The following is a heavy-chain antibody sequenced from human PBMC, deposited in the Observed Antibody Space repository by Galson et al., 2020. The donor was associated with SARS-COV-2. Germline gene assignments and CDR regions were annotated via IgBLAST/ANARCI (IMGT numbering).Heavy chain of an antibody. CDR1: GFTFTTYG. D-gene: IGHD7-27*01. CDR2: ISYDGSNK. V-gene: IGHV3-30*18. Sequence: GGSLRLSCAASGFTFTTYGMHWVRQAPGKGLEWVAVISYDGSNKYYADSVKGRFTISRDNSKNKLYLQMNSLRGEDTAVYYCAKDGDGSSTPEGPYYYYMDVWGKGTTVTISS. CDR3: AKDGDGSSTPEGPYYYYMDV. J-gene: IGHJ6*03.